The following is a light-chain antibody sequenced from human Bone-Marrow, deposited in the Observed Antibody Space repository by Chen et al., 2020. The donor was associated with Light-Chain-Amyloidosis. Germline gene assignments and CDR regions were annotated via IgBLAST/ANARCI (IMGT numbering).Light chain of an antibody. V-gene: IGLV2-14*01. Sequence: QSALTQPASVSGSPGQSITISCTGTSSDVGGDNHVSWYQQHPDTAPKLMIYEVTNRPSWVPDRCSGSRSDNTASLTISGLQTEDEADYFCSSYTITNTLGFGSGTRVTVL. J-gene: IGLJ1*01. CDR2: EVT. CDR1: SSDVGGDNH. CDR3: SSYTITNTLG.